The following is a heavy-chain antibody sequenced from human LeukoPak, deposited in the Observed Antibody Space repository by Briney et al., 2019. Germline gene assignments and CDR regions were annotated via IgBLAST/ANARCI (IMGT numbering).Heavy chain of an antibody. CDR3: ARVRSGLHMDV. D-gene: IGHD2-15*01. CDR2: IKQDGSEK. J-gene: IGHJ6*02. V-gene: IGHV3-7*02. CDR1: GFTFSSYW. Sequence: GGSLRLSCAASGFTFSSYWMSWVRQAPGKGLEWVANIKQDGSEKYYVDSVKGRFTISRDNAKNSLYLQMNSLRAGDTALYYCARVRSGLHMDVWGQGTTVTVSS.